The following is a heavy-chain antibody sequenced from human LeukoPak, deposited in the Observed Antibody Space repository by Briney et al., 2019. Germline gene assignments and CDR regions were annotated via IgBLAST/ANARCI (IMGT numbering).Heavy chain of an antibody. Sequence: GGSLRLSCAASGFTFDDYGMSWVRHAPGKGLEWVSAISGSGGSTYYADSVKGRFTISRDNSKNTLYLQMNSLRAEDTAVYYCARMYYYDSSGYRYYFDYWGQGTLVTVSS. CDR1: GFTFDDYG. CDR3: ARMYYYDSSGYRYYFDY. D-gene: IGHD3-22*01. CDR2: ISGSGGST. J-gene: IGHJ4*02. V-gene: IGHV3-23*01.